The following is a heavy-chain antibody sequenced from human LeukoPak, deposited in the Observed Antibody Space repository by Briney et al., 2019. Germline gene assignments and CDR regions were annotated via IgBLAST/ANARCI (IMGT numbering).Heavy chain of an antibody. CDR2: ISAYNGNT. CDR1: GYTFTSYG. CDR3: ARDALYCSSTSCQSNWFDP. J-gene: IGHJ5*02. V-gene: IGHV1-18*01. D-gene: IGHD2-2*01. Sequence: ASVKVSCKASGYTFTSYGISWVRQAPGQGLEWMGWISAYNGNTNYAQKLQGRVTMTTDTSTSTAYMELRSLRSDDTAVYYCARDALYCSSTSCQSNWFDPWGQGTLVTVSS.